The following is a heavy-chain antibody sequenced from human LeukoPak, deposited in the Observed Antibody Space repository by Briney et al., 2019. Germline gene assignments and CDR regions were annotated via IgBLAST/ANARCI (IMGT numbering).Heavy chain of an antibody. Sequence: GGSLRLSRAASGFTFSNFWMSWVRQAPGKGLEWGANIKRDGSEQYYMDSVKGRFSISRDNAKNSLYLQMSSLSADDTAVFYCARDLNGANFDFWGQGTLVIVSS. CDR2: IKRDGSEQ. CDR3: ARDLNGANFDF. D-gene: IGHD4/OR15-4a*01. CDR1: GFTFSNFW. V-gene: IGHV3-7*01. J-gene: IGHJ4*02.